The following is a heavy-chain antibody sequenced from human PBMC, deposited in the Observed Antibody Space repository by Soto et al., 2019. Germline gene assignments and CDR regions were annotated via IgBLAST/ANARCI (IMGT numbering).Heavy chain of an antibody. D-gene: IGHD1-20*01. J-gene: IGHJ6*02. V-gene: IGHV1-3*01. CDR3: ARGRSYNWNYGMDV. CDR2: INAGNGNT. Sequence: ASVKVSCKASGYTFTSYAMHWVRQAPGQRLEWMGWINAGNGNTKYSQKFQGRVTITRDTSASTAYMELSSLRSEDTAVYYCARGRSYNWNYGMDVWGQGTTVTVSS. CDR1: GYTFTSYA.